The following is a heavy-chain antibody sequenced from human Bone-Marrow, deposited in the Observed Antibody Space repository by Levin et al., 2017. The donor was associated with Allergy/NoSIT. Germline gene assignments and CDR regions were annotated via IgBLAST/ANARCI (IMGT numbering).Heavy chain of an antibody. J-gene: IGHJ4*02. Sequence: LSLTCAVSGFTAPTNDMSWVRQAPGKGLEWVSVIYYGGSTYYADSVKGRFTISRDYSRNTLYLQMNSLRAEDTAVYYCATGLRQTGLLDYWGQGTLVTVSS. CDR3: ATGLRQTGLLDY. V-gene: IGHV3-53*01. CDR1: GFTAPTND. CDR2: IYYGGST. D-gene: IGHD4-17*01.